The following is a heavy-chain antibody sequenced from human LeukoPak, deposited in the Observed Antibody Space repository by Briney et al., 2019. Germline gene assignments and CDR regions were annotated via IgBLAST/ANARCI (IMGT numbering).Heavy chain of an antibody. CDR1: GFTFSSYA. V-gene: IGHV3-53*01. D-gene: IGHD6-25*01. CDR3: ARGSLVASGRFDY. CDR2: IYSGGST. J-gene: IGHJ4*02. Sequence: GGSLRLSCAASGFTFSSYAVSWVRQAPGQGLAWVSVIYSGGSTYYADSVTGRFTISRDNYTNTMYLPMNSLSAEDTAVYYCARGSLVASGRFDYWGQGTLVTVSS.